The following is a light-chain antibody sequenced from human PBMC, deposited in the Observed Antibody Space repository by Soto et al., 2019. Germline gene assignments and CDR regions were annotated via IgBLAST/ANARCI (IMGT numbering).Light chain of an antibody. CDR1: QSISSW. CDR2: HAS. J-gene: IGKJ1*01. CDR3: QQYNSSSGS. Sequence: DIEMTQSPSTLSASVGDRVTISCRASQSISSWLAWYQQKPGRAPDLLIFHASSLESGVPSRFSGSGSGTEFTLTISSLQPEDFATYYCQQYNSSSGSFGQGTKVEIK. V-gene: IGKV1-5*01.